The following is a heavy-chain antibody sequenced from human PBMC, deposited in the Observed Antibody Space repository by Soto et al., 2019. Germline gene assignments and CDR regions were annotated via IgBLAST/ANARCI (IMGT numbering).Heavy chain of an antibody. Sequence: GGSLRLSCAASGFTFSSYWMSWVRQAPGKGLEWVANIKQDGSEKYYVDSVKGRFTISRDNAKNSLYLQMNSLRAEDTAVYYCARDYYGSGSYYKRDYYMDVWGKGTTVTVSS. D-gene: IGHD3-10*01. CDR3: ARDYYGSGSYYKRDYYMDV. CDR2: IKQDGSEK. V-gene: IGHV3-7*01. J-gene: IGHJ6*03. CDR1: GFTFSSYW.